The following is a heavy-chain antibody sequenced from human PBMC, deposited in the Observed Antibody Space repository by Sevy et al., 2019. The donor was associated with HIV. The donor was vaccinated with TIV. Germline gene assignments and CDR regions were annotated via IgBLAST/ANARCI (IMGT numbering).Heavy chain of an antibody. CDR3: AIYYYDDSGYLVNAY. J-gene: IGHJ4*02. CDR1: GDSINNGHYY. Sequence: SETLSLTCSVSGDSINNGHYYWAWIRQPPGKGLEWIGSMFYTGATHYTPSLRRRVSISVDTSKNQFSLNLNSVTAADTAVYFCAIYYYDDSGYLVNAYLGQGTLVTVSS. D-gene: IGHD3-22*01. V-gene: IGHV4-39*01. CDR2: MFYTGAT.